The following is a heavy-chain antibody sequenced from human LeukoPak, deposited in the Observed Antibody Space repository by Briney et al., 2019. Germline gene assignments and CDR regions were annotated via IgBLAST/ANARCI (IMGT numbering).Heavy chain of an antibody. D-gene: IGHD3-9*01. J-gene: IGHJ4*02. V-gene: IGHV3-21*01. Sequence: GGSLRLSCAASGFTFSSYSMNWVRQAPGKGLEWVSSISSSSSYKYYADSVKGRFTISRDNAKNSLYLQMNSLRAEDTAVYYCARDYDILTGYLNPALDYWGQGTLVTVSS. CDR1: GFTFSSYS. CDR2: ISSSSSYK. CDR3: ARDYDILTGYLNPALDY.